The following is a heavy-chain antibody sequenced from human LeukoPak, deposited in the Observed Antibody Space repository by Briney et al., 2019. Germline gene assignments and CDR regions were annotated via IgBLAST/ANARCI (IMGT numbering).Heavy chain of an antibody. CDR3: AKGVRYYYDSSGLDY. CDR1: GFTFSSYG. J-gene: IGHJ4*02. CDR2: ISYDGSNK. V-gene: IGHV3-30*18. D-gene: IGHD3-22*01. Sequence: PGGSLRLSCAASGFTFSSYGMHWVRQAPGKGLEWVAVISYDGSNKYYADSVKGRFTISRDNSKNTLYLQMNSLRAEDTAVYYCAKGVRYYYDSSGLDYWGQGTLVTVSS.